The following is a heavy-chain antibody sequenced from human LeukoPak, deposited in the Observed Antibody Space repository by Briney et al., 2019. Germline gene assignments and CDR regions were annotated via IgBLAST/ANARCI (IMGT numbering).Heavy chain of an antibody. J-gene: IGHJ4*02. CDR3: ARHLSDCSGGSCYSSYFDY. CDR1: GYTFTSYW. V-gene: IGHV5-51*01. Sequence: GESLKISCKGSGYTFTSYWIAWLGQMPGKGLDWMGIIYPGDSDTRYSPSFQGQVTISADKSSSTVYLQWSSLKASDTAMYYCARHLSDCSGGSCYSSYFDYWGQGTLVTVSS. CDR2: IYPGDSDT. D-gene: IGHD2-15*01.